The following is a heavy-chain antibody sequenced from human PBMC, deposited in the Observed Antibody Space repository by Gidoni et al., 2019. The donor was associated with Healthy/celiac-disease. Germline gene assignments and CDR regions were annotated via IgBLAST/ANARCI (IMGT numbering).Heavy chain of an antibody. D-gene: IGHD2-2*01. CDR2: IFSNDEK. Sequence: QVTLKESGPVLVTPTETLTLTCTVSGFSLSNARMGVSWIRQPPGKALEWLAHIFSNDEKSYSTSLKSRLTISKDTSKSQVVLTMTNMDPVDTATYYCARIHGPTCSSTSCTNYYYMDVWGKGTTVTVSS. CDR1: GFSLSNARMG. J-gene: IGHJ6*03. V-gene: IGHV2-26*01. CDR3: ARIHGPTCSSTSCTNYYYMDV.